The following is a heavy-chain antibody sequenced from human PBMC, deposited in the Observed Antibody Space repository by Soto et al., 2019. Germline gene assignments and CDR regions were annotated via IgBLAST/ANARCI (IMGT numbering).Heavy chain of an antibody. V-gene: IGHV3-11*01. CDR2: IRKSGSDI. CDR3: ARRMTESTSHSFDI. J-gene: IGHJ3*02. Sequence: GGSLRLSCAASGLTFSDYYMSWIRQAPGKGFEWVSYIRKSGSDIFYADSVKGRFTISRDNAESSLYLHMDSLRAEDTAVYYCARRMTESTSHSFDIWGQGTMVTVSS. CDR1: GLTFSDYY. D-gene: IGHD2-21*02.